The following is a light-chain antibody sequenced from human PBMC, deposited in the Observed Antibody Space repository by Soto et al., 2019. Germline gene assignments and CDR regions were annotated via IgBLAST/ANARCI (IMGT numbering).Light chain of an antibody. J-gene: IGLJ1*01. Sequence: QSALTQPASVSGSPGQSITISCTGTSGDVGSYNLVSWYQHHPGKAPKLMIYEGSKRPSGVSNRFSGSKSGSTASLTISGLQAEDEADYYCCSYARSSPYVFGTGTKLTVL. CDR1: SGDVGSYNL. V-gene: IGLV2-23*01. CDR2: EGS. CDR3: CSYARSSPYV.